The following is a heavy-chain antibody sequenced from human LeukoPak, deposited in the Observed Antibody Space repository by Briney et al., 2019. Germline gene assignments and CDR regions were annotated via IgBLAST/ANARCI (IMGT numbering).Heavy chain of an antibody. Sequence: GGSLRLSCAASGFTFSSYAMSWVRQAPGKGLERVSAISGSGGSTYYADSVKGRFTISRDNSKNTLYLQMNSLRAEDTAVYYCAKLRGGRWLQLASPYFDYWGQGTLVTVSS. CDR3: AKLRGGRWLQLASPYFDY. CDR2: ISGSGGST. D-gene: IGHD5-12*01. J-gene: IGHJ4*02. V-gene: IGHV3-23*01. CDR1: GFTFSSYA.